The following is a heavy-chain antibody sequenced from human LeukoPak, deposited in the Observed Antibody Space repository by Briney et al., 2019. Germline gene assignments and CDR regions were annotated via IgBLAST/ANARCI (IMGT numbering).Heavy chain of an antibody. V-gene: IGHV4-30-4*01. CDR1: GGSISSGDYY. Sequence: PSQTLSLTCTVSGGSISSGDYYWSWIRQPPGKGLEWIGYIYYSGNTYYNPSLKSRVTISVDTSKNQFSLKLSSVTAADTAVYYCARTELLPNYYYYYGMDVWGQGTTVTVS. CDR3: ARTELLPNYYYYYGMDV. D-gene: IGHD2-15*01. CDR2: IYYSGNT. J-gene: IGHJ6*02.